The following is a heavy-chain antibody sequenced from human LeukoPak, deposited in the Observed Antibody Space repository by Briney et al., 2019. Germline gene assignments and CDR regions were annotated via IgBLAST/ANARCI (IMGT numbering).Heavy chain of an antibody. CDR3: ARHGPNWNYGHPWFDP. V-gene: IGHV5-51*01. CDR1: GYSFTSYW. CDR2: IYPGDSDT. D-gene: IGHD1-7*01. Sequence: GESLKISCKGSGYSFTSYWIGWVRQMPGKGLEWMGIIYPGDSDTRYSPSFQGQVTISADKPISTAYLQWSSLKASDTAMYYCARHGPNWNYGHPWFDPWGQGTLVTVSS. J-gene: IGHJ5*02.